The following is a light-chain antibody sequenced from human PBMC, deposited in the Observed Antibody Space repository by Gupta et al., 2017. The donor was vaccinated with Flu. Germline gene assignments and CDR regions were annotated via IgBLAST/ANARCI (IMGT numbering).Light chain of an antibody. V-gene: IGKV2-28*01. Sequence: DIVMTQSPLSLPVTPGEPASISCRSSQSLLHSNGYNYLDWYLQKPGQSPQLLIYLGSNRASGVPDRFSGSGSGTDFTLKISRVEAEDVGVYYCMQAVQPGTFGQGTKVEIK. CDR2: LGS. J-gene: IGKJ1*01. CDR1: QSLLHSNGYNY. CDR3: MQAVQPGT.